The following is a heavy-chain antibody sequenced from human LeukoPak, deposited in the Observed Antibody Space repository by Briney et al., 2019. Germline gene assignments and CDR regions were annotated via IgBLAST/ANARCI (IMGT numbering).Heavy chain of an antibody. Sequence: GGSLRLSCAASGFPVGRSYMTWVRQAPGKGLDWVSTIYSGGPTYYADSVKGRFTISRDNSKNTLYLLMNSLRIEDTAVYYCARSPSLYYLENWGQGTLVTVSS. CDR3: ARSPSLYYLEN. J-gene: IGHJ4*02. V-gene: IGHV3-66*02. CDR2: IYSGGPT. CDR1: GFPVGRSY.